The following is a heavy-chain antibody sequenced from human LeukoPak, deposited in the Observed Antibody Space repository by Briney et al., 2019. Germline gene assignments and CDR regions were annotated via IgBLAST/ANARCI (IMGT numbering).Heavy chain of an antibody. CDR2: INHSGST. Sequence: SETLSLTCAVYGRSLSGYYWSWIRQPPGKGLEWIREINHSGSTNYNPSLKSRVTISVDTSKNQFSLKLSSVTAADTAVYYCARVRELLPDYWGQGTLVTVSS. J-gene: IGHJ4*02. V-gene: IGHV4-34*01. D-gene: IGHD1-26*01. CDR1: GRSLSGYY. CDR3: ARVRELLPDY.